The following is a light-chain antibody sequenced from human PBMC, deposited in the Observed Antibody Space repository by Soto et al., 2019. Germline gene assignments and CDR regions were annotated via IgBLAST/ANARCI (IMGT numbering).Light chain of an antibody. J-gene: IGKJ1*01. Sequence: EIMMTQSPGTLSASPGERASLSCRASQSVSSNLAWYPQIPGQAPRLLIYAVSTRATVIPARFIGSGSGTEFTLTISSMQSEDYAVYYCPQYNKWPLTLGKGTNVEIK. CDR3: PQYNKWPLT. V-gene: IGKV3-15*01. CDR1: QSVSSN. CDR2: AVS.